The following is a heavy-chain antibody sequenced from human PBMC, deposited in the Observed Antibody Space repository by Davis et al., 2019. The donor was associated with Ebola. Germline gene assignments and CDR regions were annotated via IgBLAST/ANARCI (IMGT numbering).Heavy chain of an antibody. J-gene: IGHJ4*02. V-gene: IGHV3-7*03. CDR3: ANLRSWSRYYFDY. D-gene: IGHD6-13*01. CDR1: GFTFSSYW. CDR2: IKQDGSEK. Sequence: GGSLRLSCAASGFTFSSYWMSWVRQAPGKGLEWVANIKQDGSEKYYVDSVKGRFTISRDNAKNSLYLQMNSLRAEDTAVYYCANLRSWSRYYFDYWGQGTLVTVSS.